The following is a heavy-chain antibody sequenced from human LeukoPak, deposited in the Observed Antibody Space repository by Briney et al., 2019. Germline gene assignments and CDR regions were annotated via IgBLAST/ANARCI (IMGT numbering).Heavy chain of an antibody. Sequence: GGSLRLSCAASGFTFRSYWMHWVRQAPGKGLEWVSRILSGSSYKNYADSVKGRFTISRNNANTPLYLLMTGLRAEDTSVYFCVSDGYDYNFDYWGQGSLVTVSS. CDR3: VSDGYDYNFDY. J-gene: IGHJ4*02. CDR1: GFTFRSYW. D-gene: IGHD5-24*01. V-gene: IGHV3-74*01. CDR2: ILSGSSYK.